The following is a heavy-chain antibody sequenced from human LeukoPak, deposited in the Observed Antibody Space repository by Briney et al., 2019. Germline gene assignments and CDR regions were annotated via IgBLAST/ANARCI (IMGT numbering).Heavy chain of an antibody. CDR3: AREGAVAGTHYYYYGMDV. CDR1: GDSVSSNSAA. CDR2: TYYRSKWYN. D-gene: IGHD6-19*01. J-gene: IGHJ6*02. Sequence: SQTLSLTCAISGDSVSSNSAAWDWIRQSPSRGLEWLGRTYYRSKWYNDYAVSVKSRITINPDTSKNQFSLQLNSVTPEDTAVYYCAREGAVAGTHYYYYGMDVWGQGTTVTVSS. V-gene: IGHV6-1*01.